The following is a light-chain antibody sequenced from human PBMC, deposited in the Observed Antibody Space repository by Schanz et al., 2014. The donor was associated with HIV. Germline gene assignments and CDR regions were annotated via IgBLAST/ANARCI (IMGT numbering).Light chain of an antibody. CDR2: AAS. CDR3: QQSYSTPA. J-gene: IGKJ1*01. V-gene: IGKV1-9*01. Sequence: IQLTQSPSSLSASVGDRVTITCRASQGIDNYLAWYHQKPGKAPKLLIYAASTLQSGVPSRFSGSGSGTDFTLTISNLQPEDFATYYCQQSYSTPAFGQGTKVEIK. CDR1: QGIDNY.